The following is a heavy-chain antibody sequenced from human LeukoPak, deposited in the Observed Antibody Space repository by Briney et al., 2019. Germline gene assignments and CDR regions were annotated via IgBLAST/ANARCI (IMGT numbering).Heavy chain of an antibody. CDR3: VRERGNDSGYFDY. Sequence: GGSLRLSCAASGFTFSSYAMSWVRQAPGKGLEWVSGISGSGGTTYYTDSVKGRFTISRDNSKNTLYLQVNSLRAEDTAVYYCVRERGNDSGYFDYWGQGTLVTVSS. CDR2: ISGSGGTT. V-gene: IGHV3-23*01. CDR1: GFTFSSYA. D-gene: IGHD1-1*01. J-gene: IGHJ4*02.